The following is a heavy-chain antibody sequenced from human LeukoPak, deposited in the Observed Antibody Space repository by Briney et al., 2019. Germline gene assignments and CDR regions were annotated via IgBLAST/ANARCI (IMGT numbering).Heavy chain of an antibody. CDR3: ARQLNNDGGWSDAFGI. CDR1: GFTFSSYW. V-gene: IGHV3-7*01. CDR2: IKQDGSEK. Sequence: GGSLRLSCAASGFTFSSYWMSWVRQAPGKGLEWVANIKQDGSEKYYVDSVKGRFTISRDNAKNSLYLQMNSLRGEDTAVYYCARQLNNDGGWSDAFGIWGQGTMVTVSS. J-gene: IGHJ3*02. D-gene: IGHD4-23*01.